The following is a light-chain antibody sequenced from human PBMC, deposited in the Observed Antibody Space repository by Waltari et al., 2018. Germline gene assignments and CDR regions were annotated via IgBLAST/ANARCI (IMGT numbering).Light chain of an antibody. CDR1: QSVSSNY. J-gene: IGKJ4*01. CDR3: HQYGSSPLT. CDR2: DAS. Sequence: EIVLTQSPGTLSLSPGERATLSCRASQSVSSNYLAWYQQKPGQAPRLLIYDASNRATGIPDRFSGSGSGTDFTLTISRLESEDFAVYYCHQYGSSPLTFGGGTKVEIK. V-gene: IGKV3-20*01.